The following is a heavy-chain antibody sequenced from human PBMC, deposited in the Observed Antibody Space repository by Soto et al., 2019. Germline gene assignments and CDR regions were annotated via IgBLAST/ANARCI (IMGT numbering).Heavy chain of an antibody. Sequence: EVQLVESGGGSVQPGGSLRLSCAASGITFSTYWMHWVRQAPGKGLVWVSRVNGDGSITSYGDSVKGRFTISRDNAKNTMYVQTDGLRAEDTAVYYCARIRPGYYFDYWGQGTLVTVSS. CDR1: GITFSTYW. V-gene: IGHV3-74*01. CDR2: VNGDGSIT. D-gene: IGHD3-10*01. J-gene: IGHJ4*02. CDR3: ARIRPGYYFDY.